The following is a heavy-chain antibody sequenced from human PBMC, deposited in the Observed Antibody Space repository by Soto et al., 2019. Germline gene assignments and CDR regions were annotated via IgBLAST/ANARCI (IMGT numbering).Heavy chain of an antibody. V-gene: IGHV4-31*03. D-gene: IGHD3-10*01. Sequence: SETLSLTCTVSGGSISSGNYYWSWIRQHPGKGLEWIGYIYYSGSTSYNPSLKSRVTISVDTSKNHFSLKLSSVTAADTAVYYCARAPGAWYYGSGSQNDYWGQGTLVTVSS. CDR2: IYYSGST. J-gene: IGHJ4*02. CDR3: ARAPGAWYYGSGSQNDY. CDR1: GGSISSGNYY.